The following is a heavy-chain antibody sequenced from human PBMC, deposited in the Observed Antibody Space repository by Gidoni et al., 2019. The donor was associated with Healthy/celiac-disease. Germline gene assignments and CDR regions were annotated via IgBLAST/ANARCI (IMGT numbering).Heavy chain of an antibody. D-gene: IGHD3-3*01. CDR3: ARDSVTIFGVVIMGMDV. CDR1: GFTFSSYS. CDR2: ISSSSSTI. Sequence: EVQLVESGGGLVQPGGSLRLSCAASGFTFSSYSMNWVRQAPGKGLEWVSYISSSSSTIYYADSVKGRFTISRDNAKNSLYLQMNSLRDEDTAVYYCARDSVTIFGVVIMGMDVWGQGTTVTVSS. V-gene: IGHV3-48*02. J-gene: IGHJ6*02.